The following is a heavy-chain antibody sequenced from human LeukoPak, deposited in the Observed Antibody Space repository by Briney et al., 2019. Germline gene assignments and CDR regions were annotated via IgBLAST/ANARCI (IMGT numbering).Heavy chain of an antibody. CDR2: MNPNSGNT. CDR3: ARQRGIAARPNYGMDV. J-gene: IGHJ6*02. V-gene: IGHV1-8*01. Sequence: ASVKVSCTASRYTFTSYDINWVRQATGQGLEWMGWMNPNSGNTGYAQKFQGRVTMTRNTSISTAYMELSSLRSEDTAVYYCARQRGIAARPNYGMDVWGQGTTVTVSS. CDR1: RYTFTSYD. D-gene: IGHD6-6*01.